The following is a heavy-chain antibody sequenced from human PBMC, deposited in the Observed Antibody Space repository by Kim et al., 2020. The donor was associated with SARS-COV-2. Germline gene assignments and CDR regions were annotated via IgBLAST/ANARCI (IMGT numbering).Heavy chain of an antibody. V-gene: IGHV1-69*13. CDR3: ARDQAVTIFGVVIYNNWFDP. D-gene: IGHD3-3*01. J-gene: IGHJ5*02. CDR2: IIPIFGTA. CDR1: GGTFSSYA. Sequence: SVKVSCKASGGTFSSYAISWVRQAPGQGLEWMGGIIPIFGTANYAQKFQGRVTITADESTSTAYMELSSLRSEDTAVYYCARDQAVTIFGVVIYNNWFDPWGQGTLVTVSS.